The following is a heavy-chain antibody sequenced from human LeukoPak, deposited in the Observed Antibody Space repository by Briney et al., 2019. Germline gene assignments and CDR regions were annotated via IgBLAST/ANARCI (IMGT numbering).Heavy chain of an antibody. CDR1: GYSISSGYY. D-gene: IGHD3-10*01. V-gene: IGHV4-38-2*01. CDR3: ASYYASGVSAYNYYGMDV. Sequence: RSSEPLSLTCADSGYSISSGYYWGWIRQPPGQGLDWIGSMSRNRGTYYTPSLKSRVTISMDTSKNQFSLRLSSVTAADTAVYYCASYYASGVSAYNYYGMDVWGKGTTVTVSS. J-gene: IGHJ6*04. CDR2: MSRNRGT.